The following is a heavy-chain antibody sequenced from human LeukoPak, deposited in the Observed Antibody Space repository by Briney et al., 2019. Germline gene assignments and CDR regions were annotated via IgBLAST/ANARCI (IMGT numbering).Heavy chain of an antibody. CDR3: ATRAGTYYDFWSGYYGSYYYYYMDV. Sequence: ASVKVSCKASGYTFTGYYMHWVRQAPGQGLEWMGWINPNSGGTNYAQKFQGRVTRTRDTSISTAYMELSRLRSDDTAVYYCATRAGTYYDFWSGYYGSYYYYYMDVWGKGTTVTVSS. J-gene: IGHJ6*03. V-gene: IGHV1-2*02. CDR2: INPNSGGT. CDR1: GYTFTGYY. D-gene: IGHD3-3*01.